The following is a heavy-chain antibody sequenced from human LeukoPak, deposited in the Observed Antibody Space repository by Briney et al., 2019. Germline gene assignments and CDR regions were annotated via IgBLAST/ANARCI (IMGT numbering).Heavy chain of an antibody. CDR1: GGTFSSYA. V-gene: IGHV1-69*06. CDR3: ARDGDGSGSYQTRGGDYYMDV. D-gene: IGHD3-10*01. Sequence: GASVKVSCKASGGTFSSYAISWVRQAPGQGLEWMGGIIPIFGTADYAQKFQGRVTITADKSTSTAYMELSSLRSEDTAVYYCARDGDGSGSYQTRGGDYYMDVWGKGTTVTVSS. CDR2: IIPIFGTA. J-gene: IGHJ6*03.